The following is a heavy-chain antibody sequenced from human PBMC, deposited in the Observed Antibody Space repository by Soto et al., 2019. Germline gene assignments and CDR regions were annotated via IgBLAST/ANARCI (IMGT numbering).Heavy chain of an antibody. CDR2: IGTAGDT. J-gene: IGHJ3*02. CDR1: GFTFSSYD. CDR3: ARGYYDSSGYYYYAFDI. V-gene: IGHV3-13*04. D-gene: IGHD3-22*01. Sequence: PGGSLRLSCAASGFTFSSYDMHWVRQATGKGLEWVSAIGTAGDTYYPGSVKGRFTISRENAKNSLYLQMNSLRAGDTAVYYCARGYYDSSGYYYYAFDIWGQGTMVTVSS.